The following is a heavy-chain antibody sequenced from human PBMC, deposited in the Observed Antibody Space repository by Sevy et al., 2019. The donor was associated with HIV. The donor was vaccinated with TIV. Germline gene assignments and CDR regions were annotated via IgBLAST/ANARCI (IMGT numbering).Heavy chain of an antibody. CDR3: ARVGGSSGWPNTFDY. CDR2: TYYRSKWYN. D-gene: IGHD6-19*01. Sequence: SQTLSLTCAISGDSVSSNSAAWNWIRQSPSRGLEWLGRTYYRSKWYNDYAVSVKSRITINPDTSKNQFSLQLNSVNPEDTAVYYCARVGGSSGWPNTFDYWGQGTLVTVSS. J-gene: IGHJ4*02. V-gene: IGHV6-1*01. CDR1: GDSVSSNSAA.